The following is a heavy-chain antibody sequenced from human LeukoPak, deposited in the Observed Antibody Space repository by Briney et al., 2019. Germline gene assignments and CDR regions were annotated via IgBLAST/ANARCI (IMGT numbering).Heavy chain of an antibody. CDR1: GFTFSSYA. CDR2: ISGGGGST. Sequence: PGGSLRLSCAASGFTFSSYAMSWVRQAPGKGLEWVSAISGGGGSTYYADSVKGRFTISRDNAKNSLYLQMNSLRAEDTAVYYCARDSGSAAFDIWGQGTMVTVSS. CDR3: ARDSGSAAFDI. D-gene: IGHD3-10*01. J-gene: IGHJ3*02. V-gene: IGHV3-23*01.